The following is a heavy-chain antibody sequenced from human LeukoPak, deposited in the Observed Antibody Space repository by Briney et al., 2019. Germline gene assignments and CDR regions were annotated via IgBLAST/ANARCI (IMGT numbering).Heavy chain of an antibody. V-gene: IGHV2-5*01. J-gene: IGHJ4*02. CDR1: GFSLNTSGVA. Sequence: SGPTLLHPTPTLTLTCTFSGFSLNTSGVALGWIRQPPGKALEWLALIYWNDDKRYSPSLKNRLTIAQDTSKDQVVLTVTNMDPVDTGTYYCAHRSPLFWSGYGYWGQGTLVTVSS. D-gene: IGHD3-3*01. CDR3: AHRSPLFWSGYGY. CDR2: IYWNDDK.